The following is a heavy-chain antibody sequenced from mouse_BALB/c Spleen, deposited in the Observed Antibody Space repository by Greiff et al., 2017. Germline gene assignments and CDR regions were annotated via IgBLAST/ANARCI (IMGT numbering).Heavy chain of an antibody. CDR1: GFTFSSYG. Sequence: DVKLVESGGGLVQPGGSLKLSCAASGFTFSSYGMSWVRQTPDKRLELVATINSNGGSTYYPDSVKGRFTISRDNAKNTLYLQMSSLKSEDTAMYYCAREAARATSMDYWGQGTSVTVSS. J-gene: IGHJ4*01. CDR2: INSNGGST. D-gene: IGHD3-1*01. V-gene: IGHV5-6-3*01. CDR3: AREAARATSMDY.